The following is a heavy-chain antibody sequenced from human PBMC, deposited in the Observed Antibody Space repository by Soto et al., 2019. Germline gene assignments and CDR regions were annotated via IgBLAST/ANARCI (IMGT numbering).Heavy chain of an antibody. Sequence: PGESLKISCKGSGYSFTSYWISWVRQKPGTGLEWMGRIDPSDSQTYYSPSFRGHVTISVTKSITTVFLQWSSLRASDTAMYYCARQIYDSDTGPNFQYYFESWGQGTPVTVSS. CDR3: ARQIYDSDTGPNFQYYFES. CDR2: IDPSDSQT. CDR1: GYSFTSYW. D-gene: IGHD3-22*01. J-gene: IGHJ4*02. V-gene: IGHV5-10-1*01.